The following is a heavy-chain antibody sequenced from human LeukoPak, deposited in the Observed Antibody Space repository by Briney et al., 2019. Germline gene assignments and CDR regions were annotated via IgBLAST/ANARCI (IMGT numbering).Heavy chain of an antibody. D-gene: IGHD2-2*01. CDR2: IYYSGST. V-gene: IGHV4-30-4*01. CDR3: ARARYCSSTSCYGGDLDY. CDR1: GGSISSGDYY. Sequence: SQTLSLTCTVSGGSISSGDYYWSWIRQPPGTGLEWIGYIYYSGSTYYNPSLKSRVTISVDTSKNQFSLKLSSVTAADTAVYYCARARYCSSTSCYGGDLDYWGQGTLVTVSS. J-gene: IGHJ4*02.